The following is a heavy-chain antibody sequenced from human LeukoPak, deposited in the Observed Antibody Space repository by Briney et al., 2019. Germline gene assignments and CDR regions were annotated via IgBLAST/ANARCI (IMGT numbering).Heavy chain of an antibody. V-gene: IGHV3-64D*06. J-gene: IGHJ4*02. CDR3: VIVRGYFDSSGSDY. Sequence: GGSLRLSCSASGFTFSSYTIHWGRQAPGKGVECVSAITSNGGSAYYADSVKGRFTISRDNSKNTVYLQMSSLRAEDTAVYYCVIVRGYFDSSGSDYWGQGTLVTVSS. CDR1: GFTFSSYT. CDR2: ITSNGGSA. D-gene: IGHD3-9*01.